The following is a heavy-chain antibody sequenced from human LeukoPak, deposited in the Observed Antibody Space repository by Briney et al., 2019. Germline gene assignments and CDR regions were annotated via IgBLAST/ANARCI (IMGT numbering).Heavy chain of an antibody. V-gene: IGHV3-7*01. J-gene: IGHJ4*02. CDR1: GFTFSSSW. D-gene: IGHD2-2*01. Sequence: GGSLRLSCAASGFTFSSSWMTWVRQAPGKGLEWVASIREDGSEKTSVDSVKGRFTISRDNAKNSLYLQMDSLRAGDTAVYYCARRCSSTSCLQDWGQGTLVTVSS. CDR3: ARRCSSTSCLQD. CDR2: IREDGSEK.